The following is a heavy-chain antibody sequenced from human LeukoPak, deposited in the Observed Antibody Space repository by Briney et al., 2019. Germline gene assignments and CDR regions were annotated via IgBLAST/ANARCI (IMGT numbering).Heavy chain of an antibody. J-gene: IGHJ6*02. CDR3: ARVLYSGSYVYYYYGMDI. CDR1: GFTFSSYA. D-gene: IGHD1-26*01. V-gene: IGHV3-30-3*01. CDR2: ISYDGSNK. Sequence: GGSLRLSCAASGFTFSSYAMHWVRQAPGKGLEWVAVISYDGSNKYYADSVKGRFTISRDNSKNTLYLQMNSLRAENTAVYYCARVLYSGSYVYYYYGMDIWGQGTTVTVSS.